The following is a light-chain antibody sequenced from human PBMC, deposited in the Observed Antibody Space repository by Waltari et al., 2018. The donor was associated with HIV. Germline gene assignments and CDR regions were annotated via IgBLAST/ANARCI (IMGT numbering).Light chain of an antibody. CDR2: KAS. V-gene: IGKV1-5*03. CDR1: QNVDSW. J-gene: IGKJ2*01. Sequence: IQLTQSPSIPSASVVDRITITCRASQNVDSWFAWYQQRPGRAPKLLIYKASTLKYGVPARFSGSGSGTNFTLTINSLHPDDFATYYCQQYNSDFYTFGLGTRLDLK. CDR3: QQYNSDFYT.